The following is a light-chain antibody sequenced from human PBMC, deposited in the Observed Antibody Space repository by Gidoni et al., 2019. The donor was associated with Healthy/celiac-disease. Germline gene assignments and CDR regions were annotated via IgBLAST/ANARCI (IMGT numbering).Light chain of an antibody. CDR1: QSFSSSY. CDR2: GAS. CDR3: QRYGSSPPWT. J-gene: IGKJ1*01. Sequence: EIALTQSPGTLSLSPGERATLSCRASQSFSSSYLAWYPQKPGQAPRLLIYGASSRATGIPDRFSGRGSGTDFTLTISRLVPEDFAVYYCQRYGSSPPWTFGQGTKVEIK. V-gene: IGKV3-20*01.